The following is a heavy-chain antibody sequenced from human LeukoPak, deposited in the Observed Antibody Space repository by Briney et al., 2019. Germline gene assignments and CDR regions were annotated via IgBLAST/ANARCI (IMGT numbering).Heavy chain of an antibody. D-gene: IGHD3-10*01. CDR3: AKGNYGSGSPYYMDV. J-gene: IGHJ6*03. CDR1: GFTFSSYE. CDR2: ISGSGGST. V-gene: IGHV3-23*01. Sequence: PAGGSLRLSCAASGFTFSSYEMNWVRQAPGKGLEWVSAISGSGGSTYYADSVKGRFTISRDNSKNTLYLQMNSLRAEDTAVYYCAKGNYGSGSPYYMDVWGKGATVTISS.